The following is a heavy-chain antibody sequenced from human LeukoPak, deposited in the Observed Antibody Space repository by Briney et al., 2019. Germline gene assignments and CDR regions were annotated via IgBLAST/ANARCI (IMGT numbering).Heavy chain of an antibody. Sequence: GGSLRLSCAASGFTFSSYAMHWVRQAPGKGLEWVAVISYDGSNKYYADSVKGRFAISRDNSKNTLYLQMNSLRAEDTAVYYCARERDGYNPPILDYWGQGTLVTVSS. D-gene: IGHD5-24*01. V-gene: IGHV3-30*09. CDR2: ISYDGSNK. J-gene: IGHJ4*02. CDR1: GFTFSSYA. CDR3: ARERDGYNPPILDY.